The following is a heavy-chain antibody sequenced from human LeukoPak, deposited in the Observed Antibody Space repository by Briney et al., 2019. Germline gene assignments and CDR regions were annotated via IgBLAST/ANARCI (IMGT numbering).Heavy chain of an antibody. D-gene: IGHD2-2*01. CDR2: INPNSGGT. Sequence: ASVKVSCKASGYTFTGYYVDWVRQAPGQGLEWMGWINPNSGGTNYAKKFQGRVTMTRDKSISIVYMELSRLKFDDTAMYYCARGGIVPGATADAFEIWGQGTTVTVSS. CDR3: ARGGIVPGATADAFEI. V-gene: IGHV1-2*02. J-gene: IGHJ3*02. CDR1: GYTFTGYY.